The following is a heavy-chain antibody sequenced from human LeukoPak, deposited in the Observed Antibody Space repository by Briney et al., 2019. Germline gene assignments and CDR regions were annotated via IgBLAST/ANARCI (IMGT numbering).Heavy chain of an antibody. Sequence: GGSPRLSCAASGFTFSSFEMNWVRQAPGKGLEWVSYISSSGSTIYYADSVKGRFTISRDNAKNSLYLQMNSLRAEDTAVYYCARETDYLDYWGQGTLVTVSS. J-gene: IGHJ4*02. CDR1: GFTFSSFE. V-gene: IGHV3-48*03. CDR2: ISSSGSTI. CDR3: ARETDYLDY.